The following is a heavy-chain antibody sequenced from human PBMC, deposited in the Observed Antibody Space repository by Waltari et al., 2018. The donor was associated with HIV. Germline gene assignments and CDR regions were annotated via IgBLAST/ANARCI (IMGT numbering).Heavy chain of an antibody. D-gene: IGHD2-2*01. CDR1: GYTFTGYY. CDR2: INPNSGGT. V-gene: IGHV1-2*02. Sequence: QVQLVQSGAEVKKPGASVKVSCKASGYTFTGYYMHWVRQATGQGLEWMGWINPNSGGTNYAQKFQGRVTMTRDTSISTAYMELSRLRSDDTAVYYCARIYCSSTSCGNWFDPWGQGTLVTVSS. J-gene: IGHJ5*02. CDR3: ARIYCSSTSCGNWFDP.